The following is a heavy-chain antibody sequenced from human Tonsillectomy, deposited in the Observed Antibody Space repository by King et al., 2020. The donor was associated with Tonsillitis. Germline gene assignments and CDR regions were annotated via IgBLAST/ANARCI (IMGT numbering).Heavy chain of an antibody. CDR3: ARGHSTPDY. CDR2: IYYSGST. CDR1: GCSISSYY. D-gene: IGHD6-13*01. J-gene: IGHJ4*02. Sequence: VQLQESGPGLVKPSETLSLTCTVSGCSISSYYWSWIRQPPGKGLEWIGYIYYSGSTNYNPSLKSRVTISVDTSKNQFSLKLTSVTAADTAVYYCARGHSTPDYWGQGTLVTVSS. V-gene: IGHV4-59*01.